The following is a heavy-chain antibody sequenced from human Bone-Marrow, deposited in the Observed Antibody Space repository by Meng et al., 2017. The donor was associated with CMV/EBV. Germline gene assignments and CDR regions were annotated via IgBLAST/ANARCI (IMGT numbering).Heavy chain of an antibody. Sequence: GSLKISCAASGFTFSSYAMHWVRQAPGKGLEWVTVLSHDEIDEYYADSVKGRFTISRDNSKNTLYLQMNNVTIEDTALYYCARDALTVGTHPPDYWGQGTLVTVSS. CDR2: LSHDEIDE. D-gene: IGHD4-23*01. J-gene: IGHJ4*02. CDR1: GFTFSSYA. V-gene: IGHV3-30*07. CDR3: ARDALTVGTHPPDY.